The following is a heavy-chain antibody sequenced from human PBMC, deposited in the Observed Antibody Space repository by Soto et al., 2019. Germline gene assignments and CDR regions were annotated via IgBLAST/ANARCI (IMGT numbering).Heavy chain of an antibody. CDR2: IYYSGST. V-gene: IGHV4-31*03. CDR1: GGSISSGGYY. Sequence: QVQLQESGPGLVKPSQTLSLTCTVSGGSISSGGYYWSWIRQHPGKGLEWIGYIYYSGSTYYNPSRKSRVTISVDTSKSPFSLKLSSVTAAGTAVYYCARDRSGSGSPPFDYWGQGTLVTVSS. J-gene: IGHJ4*02. D-gene: IGHD3-10*01. CDR3: ARDRSGSGSPPFDY.